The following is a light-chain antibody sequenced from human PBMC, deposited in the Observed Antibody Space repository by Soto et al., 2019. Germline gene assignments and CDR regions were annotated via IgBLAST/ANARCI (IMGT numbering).Light chain of an antibody. CDR2: YAS. CDR3: QQYNSWPPIT. J-gene: IGKJ5*01. Sequence: EIMMTQSPATLSVSPGERATLSCRASQSVSNNVAWYQQKPGQAPRLLIYYASTRATGIPARFSGSGSGTEFTLTISSLQSEEFALYYCQQYNSWPPITFGQGKRLEIK. V-gene: IGKV3-15*01. CDR1: QSVSNN.